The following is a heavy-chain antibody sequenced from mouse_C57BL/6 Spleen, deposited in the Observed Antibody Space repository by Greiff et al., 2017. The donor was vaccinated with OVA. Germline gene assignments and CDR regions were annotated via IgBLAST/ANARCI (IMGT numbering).Heavy chain of an antibody. CDR3: ARTGTTVVEGDY. V-gene: IGHV1-22*01. J-gene: IGHJ2*01. CDR2: INPNNGGT. D-gene: IGHD1-1*01. CDR1: GYTFTDYN. Sequence: VQLQQSGPELVKPGASVKMSCKASGYTFTDYNMHWVKQSHGKSLEWIGYINPNNGGTSYNQKFKGKATLTVNKSSSTAYMELRSLTSEDSAVYYCARTGTTVVEGDYWGQGTTLTVSS.